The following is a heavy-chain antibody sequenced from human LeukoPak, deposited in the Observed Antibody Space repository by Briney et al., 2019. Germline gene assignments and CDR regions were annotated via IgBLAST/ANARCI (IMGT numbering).Heavy chain of an antibody. Sequence: LSFNTYGMHWVRQAPGRGLEWLTLIRPDGRMKFYSDSVKVRFTVSRDNSLSMLYLEMTSLRSEDTAVYYCVKDDPVLHYWGQGTLVSVSS. J-gene: IGHJ4*02. V-gene: IGHV3-30*02. CDR3: VKDDPVLHY. CDR2: IRPDGRMK. CDR1: LSFNTYG.